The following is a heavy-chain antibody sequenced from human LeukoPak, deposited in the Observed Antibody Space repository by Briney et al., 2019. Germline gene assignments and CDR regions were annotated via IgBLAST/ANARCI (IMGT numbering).Heavy chain of an antibody. CDR3: ARVRGIMITLRYFDY. Sequence: GGSLRLPCAASGFTFSSYAMSWVRQAPGKGLEWVAVISYDGSNKYYADSVKGRFTISRDNSKNTLYLQMNSLRAEDTAVYYCARVRGIMITLRYFDYWGQGTLVTVSS. CDR1: GFTFSSYA. V-gene: IGHV3-30*03. CDR2: ISYDGSNK. D-gene: IGHD3-16*01. J-gene: IGHJ4*02.